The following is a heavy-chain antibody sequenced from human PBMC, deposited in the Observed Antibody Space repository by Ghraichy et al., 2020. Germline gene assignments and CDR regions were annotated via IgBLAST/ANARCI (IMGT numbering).Heavy chain of an antibody. Sequence: SQTLSLTCTVSGGSVNSGSFHWSWLRQPPGRRLEWIASIPYSGNTNYSPSLTSRITLSIDASKNQFSLNLTSVTAADTAVYYCARETALPNYAYYMGVWGNGTTVTVSS. J-gene: IGHJ6*03. CDR1: GGSVNSGSFH. CDR2: IPYSGNT. CDR3: ARETALPNYAYYMGV. V-gene: IGHV4-61*01.